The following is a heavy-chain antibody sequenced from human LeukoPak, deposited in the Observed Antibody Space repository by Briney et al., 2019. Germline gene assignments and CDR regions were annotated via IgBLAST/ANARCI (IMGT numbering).Heavy chain of an antibody. CDR3: AKESAEWEPPNY. J-gene: IGHJ4*02. D-gene: IGHD1-26*01. Sequence: GGSLRLSCAASGFTFSSYGMSWVRQAPGKGLEWVSAISGSGGRTYYADSVKGRFTISRDNSKNTLYLQMNSLRAEDTAIYYCAKESAEWEPPNYWGQGTLVTVSS. V-gene: IGHV3-23*01. CDR2: ISGSGGRT. CDR1: GFTFSSYG.